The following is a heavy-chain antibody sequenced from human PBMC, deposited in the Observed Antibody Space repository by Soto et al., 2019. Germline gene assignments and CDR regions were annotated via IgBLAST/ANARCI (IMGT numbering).Heavy chain of an antibody. CDR1: VFTFISYE. CDR2: ISSSGSTI. CDR3: ARVCLFCSGGSCYRWFDP. J-gene: IGHJ5*02. V-gene: IGHV3-48*03. D-gene: IGHD2-15*01. Sequence: PGGSLRLSCASSVFTFISYEMNWVRQAPGKGLEWVSYISSSGSTIYYADSVKGRFTISRDNAKNSPYLQMNSLRADDTAVYYCARVCLFCSGGSCYRWFDPWGQGTLVTVSS.